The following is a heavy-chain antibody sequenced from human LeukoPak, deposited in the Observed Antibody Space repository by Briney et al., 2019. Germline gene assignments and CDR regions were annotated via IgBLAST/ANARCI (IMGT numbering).Heavy chain of an antibody. V-gene: IGHV1-24*01. J-gene: IGHJ6*02. CDR3: ATAHTIFIPTYYYYGMDV. Sequence: GASVTVSCTVSGYTLTELSMHWVRQAPGKGLEWMGGFDPEDGETIYAQKFQGRVTMTEDTSTDTAYMELSSLRSEDTAVYYCATAHTIFIPTYYYYGMDVWGQGTTVTVSS. CDR1: GYTLTELS. D-gene: IGHD3-3*01. CDR2: FDPEDGET.